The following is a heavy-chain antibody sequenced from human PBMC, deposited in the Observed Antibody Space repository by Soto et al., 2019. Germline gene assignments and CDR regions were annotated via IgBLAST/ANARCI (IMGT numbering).Heavy chain of an antibody. CDR1: MS. CDR3: ARVQLRGDVLQGWANYGMDV. D-gene: IGHD2-21*02. J-gene: IGHJ6*02. V-gene: IGHV2-70*11. Sequence: MSVNWIRQPPGKALEWLARIDWDDDKYYTTSLKTRLTISKDTSKNQVVLTMTNMDPVDTATYYCARVQLRGDVLQGWANYGMDVWGQGTSVSVSS. CDR2: IDWDDDK.